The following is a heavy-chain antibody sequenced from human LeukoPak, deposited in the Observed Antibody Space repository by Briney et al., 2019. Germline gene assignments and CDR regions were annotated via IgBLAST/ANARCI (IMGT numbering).Heavy chain of an antibody. CDR3: AGDCSSTSRPDV. CDR1: GGSFSGHY. J-gene: IGHJ6*02. D-gene: IGHD2-2*01. CDR2: INHSGST. Sequence: SETLSRTCAVYGGSFSGHYWSWIRQPPGKGLEWIGEINHSGSTNYNPSLKSRVTISVDTSKNQFSLKLSPVTAADTAVYYCAGDCSSTSRPDVWGQGTTVTVSS. V-gene: IGHV4-34*01.